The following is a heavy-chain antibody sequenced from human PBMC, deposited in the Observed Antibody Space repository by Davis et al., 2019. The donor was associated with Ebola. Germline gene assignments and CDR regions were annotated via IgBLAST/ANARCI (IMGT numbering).Heavy chain of an antibody. V-gene: IGHV3-15*01. CDR2: IKSKTDGGTT. Sequence: GGSLRLSCVASGFTLNNAWMSWVRQAPGKGLEWVGRIKSKTDGGTTDYAAPVKGRFAMSRDDSKNTLYRQMNSLKIEDTAVYYCTTLSTVTTMYFDLWGRGTLVTVSS. J-gene: IGHJ2*01. CDR3: TTLSTVTTMYFDL. D-gene: IGHD4-17*01. CDR1: GFTLNNAW.